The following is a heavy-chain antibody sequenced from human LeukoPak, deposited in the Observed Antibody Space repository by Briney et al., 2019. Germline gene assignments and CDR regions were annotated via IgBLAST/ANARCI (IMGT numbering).Heavy chain of an antibody. CDR3: ATKGDRYCSSTSCYRWFDP. J-gene: IGHJ5*02. D-gene: IGHD2-2*01. CDR1: GGSFSGYY. V-gene: IGHV4-34*01. Sequence: SETLSLTCAVYGGSFSGYYWSWIRQPPGKGLEWIGEINHSGSTNYNPSLKSRVTISVDTSKNQFSLKLSSVNAADTAVYYCATKGDRYCSSTSCYRWFDPWGQGTLVTVSS. CDR2: INHSGST.